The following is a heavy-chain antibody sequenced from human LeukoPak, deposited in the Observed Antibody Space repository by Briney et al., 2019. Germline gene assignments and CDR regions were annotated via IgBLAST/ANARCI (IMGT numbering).Heavy chain of an antibody. CDR3: ARDTGGTFDY. CDR2: IYHSGST. V-gene: IGHV4-30-2*01. CDR1: GGSISSGGYS. Sequence: SETLSLTCAVSGGSISSGGYSWSWIRQPPGKGLEWIGYIYHSGSTYYNPSLKSRATISVDRSKNQFPLKLSSVTAADTAVYYCARDTGGTFDYWGQGTLVTVSS. D-gene: IGHD7-27*01. J-gene: IGHJ4*02.